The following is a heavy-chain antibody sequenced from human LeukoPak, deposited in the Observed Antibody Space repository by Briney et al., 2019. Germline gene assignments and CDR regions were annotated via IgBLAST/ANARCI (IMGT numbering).Heavy chain of an antibody. Sequence: GGSLRLSCAASGFTVSSNYMSWVRQAPGKGLEWVAVISDDGTNRYHADSVTGRFTVSRDNSKNTLYLQMNSLRVEDTAVYYCARGPPLRITAAGTPTKLDFWGQGALATVSA. CDR1: GFTVSSNY. CDR2: ISDDGTNR. V-gene: IGHV3-30-3*01. CDR3: ARGPPLRITAAGTPTKLDF. D-gene: IGHD6-13*01. J-gene: IGHJ4*02.